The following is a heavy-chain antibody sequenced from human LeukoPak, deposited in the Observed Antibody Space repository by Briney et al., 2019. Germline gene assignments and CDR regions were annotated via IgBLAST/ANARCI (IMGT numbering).Heavy chain of an antibody. CDR3: ARDCSSTSCPGVFDY. V-gene: IGHV1-18*01. CDR2: ISAYNGNT. CDR1: GYTFTSYG. Sequence: ASVKVSCKASGYTFTSYGISWVRQAPGQGLEWMEWISAYNGNTNYAQKLQGRVTMTTDTSTSTAYMELRSLRSDDTAVYYCARDCSSTSCPGVFDYWGQGTLVTVSS. J-gene: IGHJ4*02. D-gene: IGHD2-2*01.